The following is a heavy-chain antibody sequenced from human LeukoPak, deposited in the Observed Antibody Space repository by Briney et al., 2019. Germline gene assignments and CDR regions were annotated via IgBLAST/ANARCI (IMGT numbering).Heavy chain of an antibody. CDR2: IWYDGSNK. V-gene: IGHV3-33*08. Sequence: PGGSLRLSCAASGFTFSSYAMHWVRQAPGKGLEWVAVIWYDGSNKYYADSVKGRFSISRDNSKNTLYLQMNSLRAEDTAVYYCARRTNTVAPVFDYWGQGTLVTVSS. CDR3: ARRTNTVAPVFDY. J-gene: IGHJ4*02. D-gene: IGHD4-23*01. CDR1: GFTFSSYA.